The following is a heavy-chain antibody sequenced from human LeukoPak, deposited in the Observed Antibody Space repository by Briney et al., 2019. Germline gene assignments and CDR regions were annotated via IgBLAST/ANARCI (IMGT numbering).Heavy chain of an antibody. Sequence: SETLSLTCAVYGGSFSGYYWSWIRQPPGKGLEWIGEINHSGSTNYNPSLKSRVTISVDTSKNQFSLKLSSVTAADTAVYYCARGGRLDFWSGYYETFDYWGQGTLVTVSS. CDR2: INHSGST. CDR3: ARGGRLDFWSGYYETFDY. D-gene: IGHD3-3*01. V-gene: IGHV4-34*01. J-gene: IGHJ4*02. CDR1: GGSFSGYY.